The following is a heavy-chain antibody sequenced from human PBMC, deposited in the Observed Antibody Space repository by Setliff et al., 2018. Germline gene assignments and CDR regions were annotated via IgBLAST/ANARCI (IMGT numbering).Heavy chain of an antibody. J-gene: IGHJ4*02. Sequence: SETLSLTCTVSGYSIRSDYYWGWIRQPPGKGLEWIGSLYHTGSTDYNPSLNSRVTISADTSKNQFSLKLSSVTAADTAMYYCARILGYCSGGSCYVPYRGQGTLVTVSS. CDR2: LYHTGST. CDR3: ARILGYCSGGSCYVPY. CDR1: GYSIRSDYY. V-gene: IGHV4-38-2*02. D-gene: IGHD2-15*01.